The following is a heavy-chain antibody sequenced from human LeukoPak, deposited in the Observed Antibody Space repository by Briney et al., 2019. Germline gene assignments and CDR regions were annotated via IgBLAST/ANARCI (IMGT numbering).Heavy chain of an antibody. V-gene: IGHV3-7*04. Sequence: PGGSLRLSCAASGFTFSSYWMSWVRQAPGKGLEWVANIKQDGSEKYYVDSVKGRFTISRDNAKNSLYLQMNSLRAEDTAVYYCARAYYDFWSGYSEYFDYWGQGTLVTVSS. CDR3: ARAYYDFWSGYSEYFDY. CDR1: GFTFSSYW. J-gene: IGHJ4*02. CDR2: IKQDGSEK. D-gene: IGHD3-3*01.